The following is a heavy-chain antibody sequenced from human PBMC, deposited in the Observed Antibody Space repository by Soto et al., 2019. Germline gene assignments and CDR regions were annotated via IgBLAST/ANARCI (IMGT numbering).Heavy chain of an antibody. CDR1: GGTFSSYA. D-gene: IGHD3-22*01. CDR2: IIPIFGTA. Sequence: QVQLVQSGAEVKKPRSSVKDSCKASGGTFSSYAISWVRQAPGQGLEWMGGIIPIFGTANYAQKFQGRVTSTADISTCTAYMELSSLRFEDTAVYYCARGDSSGYPVDYWGQGTLVTVSS. V-gene: IGHV1-69*06. CDR3: ARGDSSGYPVDY. J-gene: IGHJ4*02.